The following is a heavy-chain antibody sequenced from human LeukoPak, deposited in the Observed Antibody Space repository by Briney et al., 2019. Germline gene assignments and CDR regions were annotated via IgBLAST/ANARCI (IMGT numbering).Heavy chain of an antibody. D-gene: IGHD3-10*01. CDR3: ARGNGTMVRGAPIDAFDI. CDR2: ISSSSSTI. V-gene: IGHV3-48*04. Sequence: GGSLRLSCAASGFTFSSYSMNWVRQAPGKGLEWVSYISSSSSTIYYADSVKGRFTISRDNAKNSLYLQMNSLRAEDTAVYYCARGNGTMVRGAPIDAFDIWGQGTMVTVSS. CDR1: GFTFSSYS. J-gene: IGHJ3*02.